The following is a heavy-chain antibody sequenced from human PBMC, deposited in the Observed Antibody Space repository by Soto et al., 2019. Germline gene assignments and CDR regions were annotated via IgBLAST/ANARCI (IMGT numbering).Heavy chain of an antibody. J-gene: IGHJ6*02. CDR3: VGMSGGMDV. V-gene: IGHV1-69*06. CDR2: IIPIVGTA. D-gene: IGHD1-26*01. CDR1: GGTFSSYA. Sequence: XSGQVSFRASGGTFSSYAISWVRQAPGQGLEWMGGIIPIVGTANYAQKFQGRVTITADKSTSTAYMELSSLRSEDTAVDYCVGMSGGMDVWGRGPTVTVSS.